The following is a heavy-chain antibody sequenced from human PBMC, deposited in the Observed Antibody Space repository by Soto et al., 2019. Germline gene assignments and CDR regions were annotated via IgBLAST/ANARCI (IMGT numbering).Heavy chain of an antibody. V-gene: IGHV4-61*01. J-gene: IGHJ4*02. CDR1: GGSVSSGSYY. CDR2: IYYSGST. D-gene: IGHD3-22*01. CDR3: AGRSSSYYDSSGYPDY. Sequence: QVQLQESGPGLVKPSETLSLTCTVSGGSVSSGSYYWSWIRQPPGKGLEWIGYIYYSGSTNYNPPLKSRVTMSADTSKNQFSLKLSSVPAADTAVYYCAGRSSSYYDSSGYPDYWGQGTLVTVSS.